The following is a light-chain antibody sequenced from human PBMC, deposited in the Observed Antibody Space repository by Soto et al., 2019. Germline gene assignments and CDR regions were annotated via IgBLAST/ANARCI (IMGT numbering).Light chain of an antibody. CDR2: KAS. CDR3: QQFNSYPYT. Sequence: DIQMTQSPSTLSASLRDRVTITCRASQSIGTWLAWYQQKPGKAPRLLIYKASTFEGGVPSRFSGSGSGTEFSLTISTLQPGDYAAYFCQQFNSYPYTFGQGTKLDIK. CDR1: QSIGTW. J-gene: IGKJ2*01. V-gene: IGKV1-5*03.